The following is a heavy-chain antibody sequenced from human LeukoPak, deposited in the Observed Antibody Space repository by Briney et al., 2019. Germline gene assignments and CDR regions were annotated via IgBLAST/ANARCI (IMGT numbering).Heavy chain of an antibody. D-gene: IGHD2-8*01. CDR1: GYAFTPW. J-gene: IGHJ3*01. CDR3: ARDQSPTMYYGDSPVYHDALDL. V-gene: IGHV3-7*01. Sequence: GGSLRLSCAASGYAFTPWMTWVRQAPGKGLEWVANIDRDGTRQNYVDSVKGRFTISRDNAKKSLYLQMNSLRAEDTAVYYCARDQSPTMYYGDSPVYHDALDLWGQGTTVTVSP. CDR2: IDRDGTRQ.